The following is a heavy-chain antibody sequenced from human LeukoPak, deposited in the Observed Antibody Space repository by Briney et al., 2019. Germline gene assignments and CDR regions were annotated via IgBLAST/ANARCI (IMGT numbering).Heavy chain of an antibody. CDR2: TDHSGTT. D-gene: IGHD1-14*01. J-gene: IGHJ4*02. CDR3: ARAYKASPLHNAIDS. CDR1: GGSFSGYF. V-gene: IGHV4-34*01. Sequence: PSETLSLTCAVYGGSFSGYFWSWIRQTPGKGLEWIGETDHSGTTNYNPSLKSRVIISPDTSKSQFSLKVHSVTAADTAVYYCARAYKASPLHNAIDSWGQGTLVTVSS.